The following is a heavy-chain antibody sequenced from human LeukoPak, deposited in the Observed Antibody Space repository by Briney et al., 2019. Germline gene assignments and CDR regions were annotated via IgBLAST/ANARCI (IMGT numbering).Heavy chain of an antibody. D-gene: IGHD3-10*01. CDR3: ARVTLNDYYGSGSNFDY. J-gene: IGHJ4*02. Sequence: PSQTLSLTCTVSGGSISSGGYYWSWIRQHPGKGLEWIGYIYYSGSTYYNPSLKSRVTISVDTSKNQFSLKLSSVTAADTAVYYCARVTLNDYYGSGSNFDYWGQGTLVTVSS. V-gene: IGHV4-31*03. CDR1: GGSISSGGYY. CDR2: IYYSGST.